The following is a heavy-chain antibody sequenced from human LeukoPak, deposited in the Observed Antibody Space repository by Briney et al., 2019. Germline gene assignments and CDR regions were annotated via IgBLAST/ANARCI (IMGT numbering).Heavy chain of an antibody. D-gene: IGHD2-15*01. J-gene: IGHJ5*02. CDR2: IHYSGNT. V-gene: IGHV4-39*07. CDR3: ARVPRARYCSGGSCYSFNWFDP. CDR1: GDSISSSSYY. Sequence: SETLSLTCTVSGDSISSSSYYWGWIRQPPGKGLEWIGSIHYSGNTYYNPSLKSRVTISVDTSKNQFSLKLSSVTAAATAVYYCARVPRARYCSGGSCYSFNWFDPWGQGTLVTVSS.